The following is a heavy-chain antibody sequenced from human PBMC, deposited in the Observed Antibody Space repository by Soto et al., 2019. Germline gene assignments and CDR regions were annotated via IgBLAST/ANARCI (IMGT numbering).Heavy chain of an antibody. V-gene: IGHV3-30*03. CDR1: GFTLRNFV. D-gene: IGHD3-22*01. Sequence: GGSLRLSCAASGFTLRNFVMHWVRQAPGKGLEWVAVISYAGNNIYYADSVKGRFTISRDNSENTLYLQMSSLRGEDTAVYYCARDDDYEANAFDSWGPGTLVTVSS. CDR3: ARDDDYEANAFDS. CDR2: ISYAGNNI. J-gene: IGHJ4*02.